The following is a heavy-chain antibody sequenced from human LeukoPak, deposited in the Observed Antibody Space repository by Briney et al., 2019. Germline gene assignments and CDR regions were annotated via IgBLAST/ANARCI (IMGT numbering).Heavy chain of an antibody. Sequence: SETLSLTCSVSGGSISSSSHYWGWIRQPPGKGLEWSGSVSYGGNTYYNSSLKSRVTISVDTSKTQFSLKLRSVTAADTAMYYCARHENLAGWLMYFDDWGQGALVTVSS. CDR2: VSYGGNT. CDR1: GGSISSSSHY. D-gene: IGHD3-22*01. J-gene: IGHJ4*02. V-gene: IGHV4-39*01. CDR3: ARHENLAGWLMYFDD.